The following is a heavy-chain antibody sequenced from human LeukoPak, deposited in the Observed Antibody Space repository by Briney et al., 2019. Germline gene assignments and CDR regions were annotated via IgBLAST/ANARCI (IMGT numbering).Heavy chain of an antibody. J-gene: IGHJ4*02. D-gene: IGHD4-17*01. CDR2: IIPIFGTA. Sequence: ASVKVSCKASGGTFSSYAISWVRQAPGQGLEWMGGIIPIFGTANYAQKFQGRVTITADESTSTAYTELSSLRSEDTAVYYCASLFQYGDYGGGYFDYWGQGTLVTVSS. V-gene: IGHV1-69*01. CDR3: ASLFQYGDYGGGYFDY. CDR1: GGTFSSYA.